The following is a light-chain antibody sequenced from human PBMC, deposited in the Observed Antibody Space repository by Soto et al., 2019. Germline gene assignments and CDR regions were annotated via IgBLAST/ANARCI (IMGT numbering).Light chain of an antibody. CDR1: QSVSSY. Sequence: EIVLTQSPANLSLSPGERATLSCRASQSVSSYLAWYQQKPGQAPRLLIYDASNRATGIPARFSGSGSGTDFILTISSLEPEDFAVYYCQQRSNWPLTFGGGTKVEIK. CDR2: DAS. V-gene: IGKV3-11*01. J-gene: IGKJ4*01. CDR3: QQRSNWPLT.